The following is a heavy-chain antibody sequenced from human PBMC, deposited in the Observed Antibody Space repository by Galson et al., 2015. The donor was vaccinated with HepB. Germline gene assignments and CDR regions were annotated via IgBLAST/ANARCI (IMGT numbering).Heavy chain of an antibody. CDR2: INPSGGST. CDR1: GSTFTSYY. D-gene: IGHD6-13*01. V-gene: IGHV1-46*01. J-gene: IGHJ4*02. CDR3: ARVLLAAAGSDY. Sequence: SVKVSCKASGSTFTSYYMHWVRQAPGQGLEWMGIINPSGGSTSYAQKFQGRVTMTRDTSTSTVYMELSSLRSEDTAVYYCARVLLAAAGSDYWGQGTLVTVSS.